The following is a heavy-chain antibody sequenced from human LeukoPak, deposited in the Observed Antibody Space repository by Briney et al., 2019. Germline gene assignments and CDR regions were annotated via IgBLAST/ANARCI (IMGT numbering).Heavy chain of an antibody. Sequence: PSETLSLTCTVSGGSISSYYWTWIRQALGKGLEWIGYVYYSVSSNYNPSLKSRVSISQDTSKNQVSLKLSSVTAADTAVYYCARQESGPYHYMDVWGKGTTVTVPS. J-gene: IGHJ6*03. CDR3: ARQESGPYHYMDV. V-gene: IGHV4-59*08. D-gene: IGHD3-3*01. CDR2: VYYSVSS. CDR1: GGSISSYY.